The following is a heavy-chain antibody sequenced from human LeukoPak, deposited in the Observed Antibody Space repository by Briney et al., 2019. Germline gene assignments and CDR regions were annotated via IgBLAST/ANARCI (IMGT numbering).Heavy chain of an antibody. CDR3: ARGVYIAAAQYGY. CDR2: IYYSGTT. D-gene: IGHD6-13*01. V-gene: IGHV4-59*01. J-gene: IGHJ4*02. Sequence: PSETLSLTCTVSGSSISSYYWSWIRQPPGKGLEWIGYIYYSGTTNYNPSLKSRVTISVDTSKNQFSLKLSSVTAADTAVYYCARGVYIAAAQYGYWGQGTLVTVSS. CDR1: GSSISSYY.